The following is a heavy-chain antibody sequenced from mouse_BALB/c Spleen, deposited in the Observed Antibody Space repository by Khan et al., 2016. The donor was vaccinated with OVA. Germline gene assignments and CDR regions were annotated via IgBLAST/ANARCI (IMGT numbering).Heavy chain of an antibody. V-gene: IGHV2-9*02. D-gene: IGHD1-1*02. J-gene: IGHJ1*01. CDR2: IWAGGST. CDR1: GFSLTSYG. Sequence: VELVESGPGLVAPSQSLSITCTVSGFSLTSYGVHWVRQPPGKGLEWLGVIWAGGSTNYNSALMSRLSISKDNSKSQVFLKMNSLQTDDTAMYFCARGGGNLYFDVWGAGTTVTVSS. CDR3: ARGGGNLYFDV.